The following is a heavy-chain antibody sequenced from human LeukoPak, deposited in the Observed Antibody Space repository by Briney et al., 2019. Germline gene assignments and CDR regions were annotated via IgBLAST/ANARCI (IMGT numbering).Heavy chain of an antibody. Sequence: PGGSLRLSCAASGFTLSSYWMSWVRQAPGKGLEWVANIKQDGSEKYYVDSVKGRFTISRDNAKNSLYLQMNSLRAEDTAVYYCARADSSGYWPLGAFDIWGQGTMVTVSS. J-gene: IGHJ3*02. CDR3: ARADSSGYWPLGAFDI. V-gene: IGHV3-7*01. CDR1: GFTLSSYW. CDR2: IKQDGSEK. D-gene: IGHD3-22*01.